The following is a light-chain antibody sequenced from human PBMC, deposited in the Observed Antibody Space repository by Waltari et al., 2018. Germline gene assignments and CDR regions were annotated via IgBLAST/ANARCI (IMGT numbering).Light chain of an antibody. J-gene: IGLJ2*01. CDR3: QAWDSSVV. V-gene: IGLV3-1*01. CDR2: QDS. CDR1: KLGVKY. Sequence: SYELTQPPSVSVSPGQTARITCSGDKLGVKYACWYQQKTGQSPVLVIYQDSKRPSGIPERFSGSNSGNTATLTISGTQAMDEADYYCQAWDSSVVFGGGTKLTVL.